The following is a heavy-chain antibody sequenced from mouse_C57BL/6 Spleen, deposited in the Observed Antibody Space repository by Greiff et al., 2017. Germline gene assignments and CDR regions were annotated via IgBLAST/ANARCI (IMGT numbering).Heavy chain of an antibody. CDR1: GYAFTNYL. D-gene: IGHD2-5*01. CDR3: ARDGYSNYKGAMDY. J-gene: IGHJ4*01. Sequence: QVQLQQSGAELVRPGTSVKVSCKASGYAFTNYLTEWVKQRPGQGLEWIGVINPGSGGTNYNEKFKGKATLTADKSSSTAYMQLSSLTSEDSAVYFCARDGYSNYKGAMDYWGQGTSVTVSS. V-gene: IGHV1-54*01. CDR2: INPGSGGT.